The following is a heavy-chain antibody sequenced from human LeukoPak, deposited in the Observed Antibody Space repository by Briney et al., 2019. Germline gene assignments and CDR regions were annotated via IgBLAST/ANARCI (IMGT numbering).Heavy chain of an antibody. Sequence: GGSLRLSCAASGFNFNDAAMTWVRQAPGKWLEWVSLIPSGGRNTYYTDSVRGRFTISRDNSKKTLSLQMNSLRVEDTAIYYCAKDIQLSAWGLGTMVTVSS. CDR3: AKDIQLSA. D-gene: IGHD5-24*01. V-gene: IGHV3-23*01. CDR1: GFNFNDAA. CDR2: IPSGGRNT. J-gene: IGHJ3*01.